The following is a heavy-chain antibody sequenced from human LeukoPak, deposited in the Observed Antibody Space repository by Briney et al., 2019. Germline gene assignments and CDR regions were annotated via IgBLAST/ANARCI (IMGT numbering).Heavy chain of an antibody. CDR3: AKAFDYNGLRGEGGSFDY. J-gene: IGHJ4*02. V-gene: IGHV3-13*01. D-gene: IGHD4-11*01. Sequence: PGGSLRLSCAASGFDISKYDLRWVRQRTQRRLEWVSAIGIPGDTYYADAVKGRFTISRENAKNSVYLQMSSLRDGDTAVYFCAKAFDYNGLRGEGGSFDYWGQGALVTVSS. CDR2: IGIPGDT. CDR1: GFDISKYD.